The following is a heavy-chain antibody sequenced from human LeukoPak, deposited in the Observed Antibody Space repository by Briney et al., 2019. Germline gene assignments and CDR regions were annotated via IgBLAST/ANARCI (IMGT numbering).Heavy chain of an antibody. Sequence: GGPLRLSCAASGFTFSSYGMSWVRQAPGKGLEWVSAISGSGRITYYADSVKARFTIYSDNSKNTLYLQMNRLGGEDTAVYSCAKDAAPNIVGATPFDYWGQGTLVTVSS. CDR3: AKDAAPNIVGATPFDY. CDR1: GFTFSSYG. D-gene: IGHD1-26*01. J-gene: IGHJ4*02. CDR2: ISGSGRIT. V-gene: IGHV3-23*01.